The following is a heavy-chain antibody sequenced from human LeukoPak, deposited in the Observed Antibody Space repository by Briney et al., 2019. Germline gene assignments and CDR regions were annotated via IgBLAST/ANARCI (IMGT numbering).Heavy chain of an antibody. CDR2: IYSGGST. J-gene: IGHJ4*02. CDR1: GFTVSSNY. CDR3: ARVGSSGWYEFDY. V-gene: IGHV3-66*01. Sequence: EPGGSLRLSCAAPGFTVSSNYMSWVRQAPGKGLEWVSVIYSGGSTYYADSVKGRFTISRDNSKNTLYLQMNSLRAEDTAVYYCARVGSSGWYEFDYWGQGTLVTVSS. D-gene: IGHD6-19*01.